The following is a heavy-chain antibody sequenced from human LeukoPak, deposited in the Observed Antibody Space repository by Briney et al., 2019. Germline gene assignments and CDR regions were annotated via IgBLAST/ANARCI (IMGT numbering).Heavy chain of an antibody. CDR3: AREYYYNSSGYGASRY. Sequence: PGGSLRLSCAASGFMYSDYWMSWVRQAPGKGLEWVANIKEDGSEKYYVDSVKGRFTLSRDNAKNSLYLRMNSLRAEDTAVYYCAREYYYNSSGYGASRYWGQGTLVTVSS. J-gene: IGHJ4*02. CDR1: GFMYSDYW. CDR2: IKEDGSEK. D-gene: IGHD3-22*01. V-gene: IGHV3-7*01.